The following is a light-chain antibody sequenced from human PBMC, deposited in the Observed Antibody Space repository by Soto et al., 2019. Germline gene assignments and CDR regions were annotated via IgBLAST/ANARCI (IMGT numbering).Light chain of an antibody. CDR3: QQYGSSLLT. J-gene: IGKJ3*01. CDR1: QSVSSSY. Sequence: DIVLTQSPGTLSLSPGETATLSCRASQSVSSSYLAWYQQKPGQAPRLLIYGASSRATDIPDRFSGSGSGTDFTLTISRLEPEDFAVYYCQQYGSSLLTFGPGTKVDIK. CDR2: GAS. V-gene: IGKV3-20*01.